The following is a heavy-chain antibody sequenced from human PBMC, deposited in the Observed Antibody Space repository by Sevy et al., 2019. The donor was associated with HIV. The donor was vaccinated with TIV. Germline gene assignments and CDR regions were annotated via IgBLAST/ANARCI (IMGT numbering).Heavy chain of an antibody. CDR3: SRTRDDSSGFGMDV. CDR2: IKQDGSEK. D-gene: IGHD5-12*01. CDR1: GFTFSRYW. J-gene: IGHJ6*02. Sequence: GGSLRLSCAASGFTFSRYWMSWVRQAPGKGLEWVANIKQDGSEKYYVDSVKGRFTISRDNAKKSLFVQLNSLRAEDTAAYECSRTRDDSSGFGMDVWGQGTTVTVSS. V-gene: IGHV3-7*01.